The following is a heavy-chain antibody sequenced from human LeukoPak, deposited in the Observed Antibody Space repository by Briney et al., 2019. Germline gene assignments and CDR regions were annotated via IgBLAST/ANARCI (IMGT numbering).Heavy chain of an antibody. V-gene: IGHV3-33*06. D-gene: IGHD6-19*01. CDR3: VKDRTVAGTDARYYFDY. CDR2: IWFDGRQT. J-gene: IGHJ4*02. Sequence: GGSLRLSCAASGFSFSKYAMHWVRQAPGKGLEWVAVIWFDGRQTFYADSVKGRFTISRDNSKNTLYLQMNSLRAEDTALYYCVKDRTVAGTDARYYFDYWGQGTLLTVSS. CDR1: GFSFSKYA.